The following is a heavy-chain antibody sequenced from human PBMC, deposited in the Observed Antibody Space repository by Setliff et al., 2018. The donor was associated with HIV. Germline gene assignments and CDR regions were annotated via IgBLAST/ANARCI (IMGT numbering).Heavy chain of an antibody. D-gene: IGHD3-3*01. Sequence: TGGSLRLSCVASGFSFGSYWMSWVRQAPGKGPEWVAHIKQDASEKYFVDSVKGRFTISRDNAKNSLYLQMDSLRAEDTAVYYCTANLLQFLGDYWGLGSLVTVSS. CDR3: TANLLQFLGDY. CDR1: GFSFGSYW. J-gene: IGHJ4*02. CDR2: IKQDASEK. V-gene: IGHV3-7*03.